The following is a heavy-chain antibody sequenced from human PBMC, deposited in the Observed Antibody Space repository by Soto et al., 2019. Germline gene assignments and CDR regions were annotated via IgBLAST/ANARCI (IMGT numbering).Heavy chain of an antibody. CDR3: AKVQALYTGSSDY. J-gene: IGHJ4*02. CDR1: RFTFSSYA. D-gene: IGHD5-12*01. V-gene: IGHV3-23*01. Sequence: PGGSLRLSCAASRFTFSSYAMTWVRQAPGKGLEWVSSISYSGGTTHYADSVKGRFTISRDNSKDTLYLQMNSLAADDTAVYYCAKVQALYTGSSDYWGEGPLVTVYS. CDR2: ISYSGGTT.